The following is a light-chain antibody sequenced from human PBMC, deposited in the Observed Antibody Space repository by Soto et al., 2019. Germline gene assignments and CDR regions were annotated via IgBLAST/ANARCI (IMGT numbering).Light chain of an antibody. Sequence: ETVLTQSPATLSLSPGERATLSCRASQSVSSYLAWYQQKPGQGPRLLIYDVSKRATGIPARFSGSGSGTDFTLTISSLEPEDFALYYCQQRSDWTTFGPGTRLEIK. J-gene: IGKJ5*01. CDR2: DVS. CDR3: QQRSDWTT. CDR1: QSVSSY. V-gene: IGKV3-11*01.